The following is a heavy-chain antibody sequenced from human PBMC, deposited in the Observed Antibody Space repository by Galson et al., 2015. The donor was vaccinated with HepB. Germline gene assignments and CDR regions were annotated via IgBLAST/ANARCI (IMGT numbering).Heavy chain of an antibody. Sequence: SLRLSCAASGFTFSSYGMHWVRQAPGKGLEWVALISYDGSNKKYVDSVKGRFTISRDNSKNTLYLQMNSLRAEDTAVYYCAFLGNSGSYLAVFDIWGQGTRVTVSS. CDR3: AFLGNSGSYLAVFDI. V-gene: IGHV3-30*03. CDR1: GFTFSSYG. CDR2: ISYDGSNK. D-gene: IGHD1-26*01. J-gene: IGHJ3*02.